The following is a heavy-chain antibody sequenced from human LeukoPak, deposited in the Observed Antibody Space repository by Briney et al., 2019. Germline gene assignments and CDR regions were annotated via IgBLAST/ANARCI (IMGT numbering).Heavy chain of an antibody. V-gene: IGHV1-69*13. CDR1: GGTFSSYA. CDR2: IIPIFGTA. Sequence: ASVKVSCKASGGTFSSYATSWVRQAPGQGLEWMGGIIPIFGTANYAQTFQARVTITADESTSTAYMELSSLRSEDTAVYYCARDFSYSSGWYGRGYYFDYWGQGTLVTVS. J-gene: IGHJ4*02. CDR3: ARDFSYSSGWYGRGYYFDY. D-gene: IGHD6-19*01.